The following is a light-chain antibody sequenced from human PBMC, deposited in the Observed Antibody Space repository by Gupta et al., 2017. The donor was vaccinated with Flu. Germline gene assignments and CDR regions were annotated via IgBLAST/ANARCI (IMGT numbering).Light chain of an antibody. Sequence: IHMTHSPSTLSASVGYRGTNTCLASKCINNWLAWYQQKPGKAPNLLTYKASNLQSGVPSRFSGSGSGTKFSITISSLQHDEFAIYYCHQYNSYSPETFGQGTKLEIK. CDR1: KCINNW. J-gene: IGKJ2*01. V-gene: IGKV1-5*03. CDR3: HQYNSYSPET. CDR2: KAS.